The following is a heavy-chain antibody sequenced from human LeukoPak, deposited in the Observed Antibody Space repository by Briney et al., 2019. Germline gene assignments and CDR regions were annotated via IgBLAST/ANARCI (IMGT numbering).Heavy chain of an antibody. CDR3: ATRKLGNDY. Sequence: SETLSLTCAVSGGSISSGGYSWNWIRQPPGKGLEWIGYIYNSGSTSYNPSLKSRVTISADTSKNQFSLKLYSVTAADTAVYYCATRKLGNDYWGQGTLVTVSS. CDR2: IYNSGST. V-gene: IGHV4-30-4*07. D-gene: IGHD7-27*01. J-gene: IGHJ4*02. CDR1: GGSISSGGYS.